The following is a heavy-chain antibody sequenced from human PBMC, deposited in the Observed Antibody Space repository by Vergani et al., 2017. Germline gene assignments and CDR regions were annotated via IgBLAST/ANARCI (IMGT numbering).Heavy chain of an antibody. J-gene: IGHJ6*02. V-gene: IGHV4-39*01. D-gene: IGHD3-10*01. CDR1: GGSISSSSYY. CDR2: IYYSGST. CDR3: AGHKSLPGGSGWFPDYYYYYGMDV. Sequence: QLQLQESGPGLVKPSETLSLTCTVSGGSISSSSYYWGWIRQPPGKGLEWIGSIYYSGSTYYNPSLKSRVTISVDTSKNQFSLKLSSVTAADTAVYYCAGHKSLPGGSGWFPDYYYYYGMDVWGQGTTVTVSS.